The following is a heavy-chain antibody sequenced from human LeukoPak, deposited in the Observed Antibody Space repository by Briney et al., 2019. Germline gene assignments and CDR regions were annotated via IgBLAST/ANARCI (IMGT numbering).Heavy chain of an antibody. D-gene: IGHD3-10*01. V-gene: IGHV3-23*01. CDR3: ANGRGYYYYMDV. J-gene: IGHJ6*03. Sequence: PGGSLRLSCAASGFTFSSYAMSWVRQAPGKGLEWVSAISGSGGSTYYADSVKGRFTISRDNSKNTLYLQMNSLRAEDTAVYYCANGRGYYYYMDVWGKGTTVTVSS. CDR1: GFTFSSYA. CDR2: ISGSGGST.